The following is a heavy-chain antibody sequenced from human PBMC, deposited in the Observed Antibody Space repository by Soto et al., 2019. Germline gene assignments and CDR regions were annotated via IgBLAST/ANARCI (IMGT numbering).Heavy chain of an antibody. CDR3: ARAPKVSGSSQTRPDF. CDR1: SGSFSGYY. V-gene: IGHV4-34*01. J-gene: IGHJ4*02. D-gene: IGHD6-6*01. CDR2: ISQSGNT. Sequence: QVQLHQWGAGLLKPSETLSLACSIYSGSFSGYYWSWIRQPPGKGLEWIGEISQSGNTNYNPSLKSRVSISIDTSKKQFTLNLASVSAADTAVYYCARAPKVSGSSQTRPDFWGQGTLVTVSS.